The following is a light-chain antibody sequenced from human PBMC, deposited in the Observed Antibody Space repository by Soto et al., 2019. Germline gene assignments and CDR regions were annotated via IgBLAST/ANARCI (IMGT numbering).Light chain of an antibody. Sequence: EIVLTQSPGTLSLSPGERATLSCRASQSVTSNYLAWYQQKPGQAPRLLIYGASTRATGIPARFSGSGSGTEFTLTISSLQSEDFAVYYCQQYNHWPPWTFGQGTKVDIK. CDR1: QSVTSN. CDR2: GAS. CDR3: QQYNHWPPWT. V-gene: IGKV3-15*01. J-gene: IGKJ1*01.